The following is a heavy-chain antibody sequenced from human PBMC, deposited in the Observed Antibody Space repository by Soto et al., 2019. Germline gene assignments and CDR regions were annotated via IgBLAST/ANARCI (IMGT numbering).Heavy chain of an antibody. J-gene: IGHJ5*02. Sequence: EVQLVESGGGLVQPGGSLRLSCAASGFTFSSYEMNWVRQAPGKGLEWVSYISSSGSTIYYADSVKGRFTISRDNAKNSLYLQMNSLRAEDTAVYYCARGRGSGGSCYSRGWFDPWGQGTLVTVSS. CDR2: ISSSGSTI. CDR1: GFTFSSYE. CDR3: ARGRGSGGSCYSRGWFDP. D-gene: IGHD2-15*01. V-gene: IGHV3-48*03.